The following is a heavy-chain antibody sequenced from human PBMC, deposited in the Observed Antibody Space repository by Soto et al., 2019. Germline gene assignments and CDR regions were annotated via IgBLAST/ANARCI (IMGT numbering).Heavy chain of an antibody. V-gene: IGHV1-69*02. Sequence: SVKVSCKASGGTFSSYTISWVRQAPGQGLEWMGRIIPILGIANYAQKFQGRVTITADKSTSTAYMELSSLRSEDTAVYYCARGYRNLYYMDVWGKGTTVTVSS. CDR2: IIPILGIA. D-gene: IGHD5-18*01. CDR3: ARGYRNLYYMDV. CDR1: GGTFSSYT. J-gene: IGHJ6*03.